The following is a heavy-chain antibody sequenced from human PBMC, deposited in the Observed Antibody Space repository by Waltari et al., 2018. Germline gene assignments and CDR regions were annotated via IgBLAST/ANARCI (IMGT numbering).Heavy chain of an antibody. Sequence: VHLLQSGGGLVQPGGSLRVSCSASGFTFCSYGMNWVRQAPGKGLEWVSGISGRDSGGKTYYADSVEGRFTIARDNSRNTLYLQMNSLRAEDTAVYYCAKAGYSSNWPNFDSWGQGALVTVSS. CDR1: GFTFCSYG. CDR2: ISGRDSGGKT. J-gene: IGHJ4*02. CDR3: AKAGYSSNWPNFDS. D-gene: IGHD6-13*01. V-gene: IGHV3-23*01.